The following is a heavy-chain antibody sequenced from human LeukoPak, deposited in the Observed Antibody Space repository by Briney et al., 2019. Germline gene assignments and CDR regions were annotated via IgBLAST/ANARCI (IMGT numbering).Heavy chain of an antibody. D-gene: IGHD1-26*01. CDR2: IKQDGSEK. CDR3: ARDRSGSYYY. Sequence: GGSLRLSCEASGFTFSSYWMSWVRQAPGKGLEWVANIKQDGSEKKYLDSVKGRFTISRDNAKNSMYLQMNSLRAEDTAVYYCARDRSGSYYYWGQGTLVTVSS. V-gene: IGHV3-7*01. CDR1: GFTFSSYW. J-gene: IGHJ4*02.